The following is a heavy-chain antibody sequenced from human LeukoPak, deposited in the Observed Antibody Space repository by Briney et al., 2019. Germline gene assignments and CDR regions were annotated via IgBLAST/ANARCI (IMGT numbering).Heavy chain of an antibody. CDR2: IYHSGST. D-gene: IGHD3-3*01. J-gene: IGHJ4*02. Sequence: SETLSLTCAVSGGSISSGGYSWSWIRQPPGKGLEWIGYIYHSGSTHYNPSLKSRVTISVDRSKNQFSLKLSSVTAADTAVYYCARAAIRSGYLFDYWGQGTLVTVSS. CDR1: GGSISSGGYS. V-gene: IGHV4-30-2*01. CDR3: ARAAIRSGYLFDY.